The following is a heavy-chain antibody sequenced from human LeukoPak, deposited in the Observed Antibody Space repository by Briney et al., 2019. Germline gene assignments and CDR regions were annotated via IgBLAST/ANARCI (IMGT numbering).Heavy chain of an antibody. Sequence: PGRSLRLSCAASGFTFSSYSMHWVRQAPGKGLEWVAVISYDGSNKYYADSVKGRFTISRDNSKNTLYLQMSCLRAEDMAVYYCAKDSSYSSGSIGAFDAWGQRTPVTASS. CDR3: AKDSSYSSGSIGAFDA. J-gene: IGHJ5*02. CDR1: GFTFSSYS. V-gene: IGHV3-30-3*01. D-gene: IGHD3-22*01. CDR2: ISYDGSNK.